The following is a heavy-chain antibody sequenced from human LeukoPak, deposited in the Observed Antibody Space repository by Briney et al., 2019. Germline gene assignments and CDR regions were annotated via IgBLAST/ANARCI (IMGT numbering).Heavy chain of an antibody. J-gene: IGHJ4*02. CDR2: IKSKTDGGTT. V-gene: IGHV3-15*01. CDR1: GFTFSSYS. Sequence: GGSLRLSCAASGFTFSSYSMNWVRQAPGKGLEWVGRIKSKTDGGTTDYAAPVKGRFTVSRDDSKKMLYLQMNSLKTEDTGVYYCTSSSSDWGQGTLVTVSS. D-gene: IGHD6-19*01. CDR3: TSSSSD.